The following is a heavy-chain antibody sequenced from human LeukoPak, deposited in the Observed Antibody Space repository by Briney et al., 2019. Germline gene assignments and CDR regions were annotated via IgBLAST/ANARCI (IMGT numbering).Heavy chain of an antibody. CDR1: GGSISNYY. CDR3: ARGIYGDSTDAFDI. D-gene: IGHD4-17*01. J-gene: IGHJ3*02. Sequence: SETLSLTCTVSGGSISNYYWNWIRQPPGKGLEWIGNIYYGENTYYNPSLKSRVTISVDTSKNQFSLKLSSVTAADTAVYYCARGIYGDSTDAFDIWGQGTMVTVSS. V-gene: IGHV4-59*12. CDR2: IYYGENT.